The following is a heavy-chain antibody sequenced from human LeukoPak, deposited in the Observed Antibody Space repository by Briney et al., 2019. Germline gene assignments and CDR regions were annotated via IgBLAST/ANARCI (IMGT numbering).Heavy chain of an antibody. D-gene: IGHD3-10*01. V-gene: IGHV3-74*01. Sequence: PGGSLRLSCAASGFTFSSYWMHWVRQAPGKGLVWVSRINSDGSSTSYADSVKGRFTISRDNAKNTLYLQMNSLRAEDTAVYYCARDQDYYGLGVGNWFDPWGQGTLVTVSS. CDR1: GFTFSSYW. J-gene: IGHJ5*02. CDR2: INSDGSST. CDR3: ARDQDYYGLGVGNWFDP.